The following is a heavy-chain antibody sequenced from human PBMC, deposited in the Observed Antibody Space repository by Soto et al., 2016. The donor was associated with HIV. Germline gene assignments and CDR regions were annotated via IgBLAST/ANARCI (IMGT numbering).Heavy chain of an antibody. CDR2: IIYRDSDT. V-gene: IGHV3-11*05. D-gene: IGHD6-13*01. Sequence: VQLVESGGGLVKLGGSLTLSCAASGFTLTDYSMNWIRQAPGKGLEWISSIIYRDSDTYYLGSVKGRFIISRDSAKNSVSLQMNSLRAEDTAVYYCARDPPPTYGSRYGMDVWGPRDHGHRLL. CDR1: GFTLTDYS. CDR3: ARDPPPTYGSRYGMDV. J-gene: IGHJ6*01.